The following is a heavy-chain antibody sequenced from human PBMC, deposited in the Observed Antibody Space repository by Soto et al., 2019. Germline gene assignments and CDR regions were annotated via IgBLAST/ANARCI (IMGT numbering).Heavy chain of an antibody. CDR2: INHSGST. D-gene: IGHD6-25*01. CDR3: ARGISVMAAFAGDAPDKYFFDS. CDR1: GGSFSGYY. J-gene: IGHJ4*02. Sequence: SETLSLTCAVYGGSFSGYYWTWIHQPPEKGLEWIGEINHSGSTNQNPSLKSRVSISVDRSKNQFSLRLRSVTAADTAVYYCARGISVMAAFAGDAPDKYFFDSWSLGTLVTVSS. V-gene: IGHV4-34*01.